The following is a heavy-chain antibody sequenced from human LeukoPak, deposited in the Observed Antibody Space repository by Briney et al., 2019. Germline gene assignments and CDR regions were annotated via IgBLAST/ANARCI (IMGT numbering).Heavy chain of an antibody. CDR2: INHSGST. D-gene: IGHD2-2*01. V-gene: IGHV4-34*01. Sequence: SETLSLTCAIYGGSFSGYYWSWIRQRPGKGLEWIGEINHSGSTYYNPSLKSRVTISVDTSKNQFSLKLSSVTAADTAVYYCARGGYCSSTSCYGGWSYYYGMDVWGQGTTVTVSS. CDR3: ARGGYCSSTSCYGGWSYYYGMDV. CDR1: GGSFSGYY. J-gene: IGHJ6*02.